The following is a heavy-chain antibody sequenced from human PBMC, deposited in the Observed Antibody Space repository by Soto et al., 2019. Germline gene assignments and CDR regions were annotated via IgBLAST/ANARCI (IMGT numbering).Heavy chain of an antibody. J-gene: IGHJ6*02. D-gene: IGHD6-13*01. CDR2: INHSGST. CDR1: GGSFSGYY. CDR3: ARNNIAAAESSTYYYYGMDV. Sequence: PSETLSLTCAVYGGSFSGYYWSWIRQPPGKGLEWIGEINHSGSTNYNPSLKSRVTISVDTSKNQFSLKLSSVTAADTAVYYCARNNIAAAESSTYYYYGMDVWGQGTTVTVSS. V-gene: IGHV4-34*01.